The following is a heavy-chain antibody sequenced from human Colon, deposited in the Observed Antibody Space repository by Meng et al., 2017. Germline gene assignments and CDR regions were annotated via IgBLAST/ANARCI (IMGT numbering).Heavy chain of an antibody. J-gene: IGHJ5*02. CDR2: IKQDGSEK. Sequence: GESLKISCAASGFTFSSYWMSWVRQAPGKGLEWVANIKQDGSEKYYVDSVKGRFTISRDNAKNSLYLQMNRLRAEDTAVYYCARGGGLLWFGEPNNWFDPWGQGTLVTVSS. CDR1: GFTFSSYW. CDR3: ARGGGLLWFGEPNNWFDP. D-gene: IGHD3-10*01. V-gene: IGHV3-7*01.